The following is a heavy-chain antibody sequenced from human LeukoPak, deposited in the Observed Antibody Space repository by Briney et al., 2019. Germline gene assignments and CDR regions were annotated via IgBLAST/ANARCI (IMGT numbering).Heavy chain of an antibody. Sequence: SETLSLTCTVSGGSISSSSYYWGWIRQPPGTGLEWIGSIYYTRSTYYNPSLKSRVTISVDTSKNQFSLKLTSVTAADTAVYYCASALGYCSGGSCTRGYNWFDPWGQGTLVTVPS. V-gene: IGHV4-39*01. D-gene: IGHD2-15*01. CDR1: GGSISSSSYY. CDR3: ASALGYCSGGSCTRGYNWFDP. CDR2: IYYTRST. J-gene: IGHJ5*02.